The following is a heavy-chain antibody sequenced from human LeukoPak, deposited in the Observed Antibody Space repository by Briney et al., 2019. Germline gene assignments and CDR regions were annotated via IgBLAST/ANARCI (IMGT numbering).Heavy chain of an antibody. Sequence: ASVKVSCKASGYTXTSYGISWVRQAPGQGLEWMGWISAYNGNTNYAQNLQDRVFMNTDTSTTTAYMELRSLRSDDTAVYYCARYPLSYSGNWHYYFDYWGQGTLVTVSS. J-gene: IGHJ4*02. CDR2: ISAYNGNT. CDR1: GYTXTSYG. D-gene: IGHD6-13*01. CDR3: ARYPLSYSGNWHYYFDY. V-gene: IGHV1-18*01.